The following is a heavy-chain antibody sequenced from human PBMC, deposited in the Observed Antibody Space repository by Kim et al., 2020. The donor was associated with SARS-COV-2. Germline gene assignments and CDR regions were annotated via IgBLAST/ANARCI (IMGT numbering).Heavy chain of an antibody. CDR1: GFTFSSYA. J-gene: IGHJ6*03. CDR2: ISGSGGST. CDR3: AKDHDPTAWELLLMDV. V-gene: IGHV3-23*01. Sequence: GGSLRLSCAASGFTFSSYAMSWVRQAPGKGLEWVSAISGSGGSTYYADSVKGRFTISRDNSKNTLYLQMNSLRAEDTAVYYCAKDHDPTAWELLLMDVWGKGTTVTVSS. D-gene: IGHD1-26*01.